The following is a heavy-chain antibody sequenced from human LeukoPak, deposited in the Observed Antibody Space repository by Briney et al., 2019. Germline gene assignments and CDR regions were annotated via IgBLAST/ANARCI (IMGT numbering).Heavy chain of an antibody. CDR1: GFTFSSNA. J-gene: IGHJ6*02. Sequence: GGSLRLSCAASGFTFSSNAMSWVRQAPGKGLEWVSSISASAATTYYATSVKGRFTISRDNSRNTLFLQMNSLRADDTAVYHCARVGSNHYYGLDVWGQGTTVTVS. D-gene: IGHD1-14*01. CDR2: ISASAATT. CDR3: ARVGSNHYYGLDV. V-gene: IGHV3-23*01.